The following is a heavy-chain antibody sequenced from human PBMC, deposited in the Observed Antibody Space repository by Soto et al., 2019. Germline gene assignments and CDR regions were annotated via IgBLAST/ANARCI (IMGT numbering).Heavy chain of an antibody. V-gene: IGHV3-15*01. CDR1: GFTFSNAW. D-gene: IGHD3-9*01. CDR2: IKSKTDGGKT. J-gene: IGHJ4*02. Sequence: GGSLRLSCAASGFTFSNAWMSWVRQAPGKGLEWVGRIKSKTDGGKTDYAAPVKGRFTISRDDSKNTLYLLMNSLKTEDTAVYYCTTQGILTGYHYWGQGTLVTVSS. CDR3: TTQGILTGYHY.